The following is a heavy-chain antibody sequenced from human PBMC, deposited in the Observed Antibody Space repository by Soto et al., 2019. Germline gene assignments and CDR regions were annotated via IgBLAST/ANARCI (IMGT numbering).Heavy chain of an antibody. CDR3: ARDFYYGSGTYIID. J-gene: IGHJ4*02. CDR2: ISAGTRGHT. Sequence: PGGSLRLSCAASGFTFSDYYMSWIRQAPGKGLEWVSYISAGTRGHTNYADSVKGRFTISRDNTKNSLYLQLNSLRAEDTAMYYCARDFYYGSGTYIIDWGQGTLVTVSS. CDR1: GFTFSDYY. V-gene: IGHV3-11*05. D-gene: IGHD3-10*01.